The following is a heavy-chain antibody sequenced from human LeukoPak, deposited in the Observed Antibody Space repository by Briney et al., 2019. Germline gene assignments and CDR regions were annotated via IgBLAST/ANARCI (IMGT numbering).Heavy chain of an antibody. CDR3: AADSDLRGYSRFEY. Sequence: GGSLRLSCAASGFAFSSYWMHWVRQAPEKGLVWVSRIKSDGSSTSYAGSVRGRFTISRDNAKNTLYLQMSSLRGEDTAVYYCAADSDLRGYSRFEYWGQGALVTVSS. D-gene: IGHD5-18*01. J-gene: IGHJ4*02. V-gene: IGHV3-74*01. CDR2: IKSDGSST. CDR1: GFAFSSYW.